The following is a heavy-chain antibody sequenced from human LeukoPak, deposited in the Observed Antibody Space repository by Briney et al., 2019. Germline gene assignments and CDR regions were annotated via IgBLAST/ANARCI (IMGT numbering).Heavy chain of an antibody. CDR3: ARTGVLDYLYYFDY. V-gene: IGHV4-4*07. CDR1: GDSMRSYY. J-gene: IGHJ4*02. D-gene: IGHD2-2*03. CDR2: IYTSGST. Sequence: SETLSLTCTVSGDSMRSYYWSWIRQPAGKGLEWIGRIYTSGSTNYNPSLKSRVTISVDTSKNQFSLKLSSVTAADTAVYYCARTGVLDYLYYFDYWGQGTLVTVSS.